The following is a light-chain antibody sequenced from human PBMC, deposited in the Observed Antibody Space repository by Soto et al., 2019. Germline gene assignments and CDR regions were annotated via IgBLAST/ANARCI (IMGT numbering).Light chain of an antibody. CDR2: AAS. CDR1: QSIISY. V-gene: IGKV1-39*01. J-gene: IGKJ2*01. Sequence: DIQMTQSPSSLSASVGDRVTITCRASQSIISYLNWYQQKPGKVPKLLIYAASSLQSGVPSRFSGSGSGTDFTLTISSLQPEDFATYYCQQSYSTPYTFGQGTKLEI. CDR3: QQSYSTPYT.